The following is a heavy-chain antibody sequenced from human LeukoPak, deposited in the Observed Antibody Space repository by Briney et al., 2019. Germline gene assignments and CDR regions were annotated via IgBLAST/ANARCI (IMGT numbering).Heavy chain of an antibody. J-gene: IGHJ5*02. Sequence: SVKVSCKASGGTFSSYAISWVRQAPGQGLEWMVGIIPIFGTANYAQKFQGRVTITTDESTSTAYMELSSLRSEDTAVYYCARVVYYGSGSYTNWFDPWGQGTLVTVSS. CDR2: IIPIFGTA. V-gene: IGHV1-69*05. D-gene: IGHD3-10*01. CDR3: ARVVYYGSGSYTNWFDP. CDR1: GGTFSSYA.